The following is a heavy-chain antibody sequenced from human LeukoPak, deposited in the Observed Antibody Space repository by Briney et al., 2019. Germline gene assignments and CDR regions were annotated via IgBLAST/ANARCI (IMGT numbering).Heavy chain of an antibody. CDR3: ARGRSGWDGVHDY. Sequence: SVKVSCKASGGTFSSYAISWVRQAPGQGLEWMGRIIPVFGTANYAQKFQGRVTITTDESTSTAYMELSSLRSEDTAVYYCARGRSGWDGVHDYWGQGTLVTVSS. CDR1: GGTFSSYA. CDR2: IIPVFGTA. D-gene: IGHD6-19*01. V-gene: IGHV1-69*05. J-gene: IGHJ4*02.